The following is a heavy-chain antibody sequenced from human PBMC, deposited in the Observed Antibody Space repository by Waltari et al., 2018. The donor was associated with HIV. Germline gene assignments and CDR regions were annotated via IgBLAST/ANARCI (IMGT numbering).Heavy chain of an antibody. CDR2: SRANNGNT. J-gene: IGHJ4*02. CDR3: ARVGRGDQYDFWSASMTGGGDY. D-gene: IGHD3-3*01. Sequence: QVQLVQSGSEVKKPGASVKVSCKTSGYTFTSYGISWVRQAPGQGLDWVGWSRANNGNTNFAQKYQDRGTMTTEMSTSTAYMQLRSLRSDDTAVYYCARVGRGDQYDFWSASMTGGGDYWGQGTLVTVSS. CDR1: GYTFTSYG. V-gene: IGHV1-18*01.